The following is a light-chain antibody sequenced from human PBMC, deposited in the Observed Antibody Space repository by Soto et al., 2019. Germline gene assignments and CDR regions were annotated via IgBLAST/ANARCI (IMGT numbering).Light chain of an antibody. V-gene: IGKV1-39*01. Sequence: DIQMTQSPSSLSASVGDRVTITCRASQSISRYLNWYQQKPGKAPKLLIYTASTLQSGVPSRFSGSGSGTDFTLTISSLQPEDSATYYCQQTYNTLMYTFGQGTKVEIK. CDR1: QSISRY. CDR2: TAS. CDR3: QQTYNTLMYT. J-gene: IGKJ2*01.